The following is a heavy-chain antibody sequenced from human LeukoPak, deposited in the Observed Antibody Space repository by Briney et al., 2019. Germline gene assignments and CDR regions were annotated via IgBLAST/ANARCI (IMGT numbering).Heavy chain of an antibody. CDR3: AKEGGSWAKHDY. D-gene: IGHD1-26*01. CDR2: ISGGADTT. Sequence: TGGSLRLSCVASGFTFSSYVMSWVRQAPGKGLEWVSAISGGADTTYYADSVQGRFTISRDNFRNTLYLQMNSLRAEDTAVYHCAKEGGSWAKHDYWGQGTLVTVSS. V-gene: IGHV3-23*01. J-gene: IGHJ4*02. CDR1: GFTFSSYV.